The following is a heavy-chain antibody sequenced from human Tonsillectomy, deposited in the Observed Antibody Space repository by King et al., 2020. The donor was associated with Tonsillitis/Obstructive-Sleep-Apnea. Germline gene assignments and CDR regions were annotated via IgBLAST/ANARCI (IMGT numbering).Heavy chain of an antibody. CDR1: GFTFSDYA. Sequence: VQLVESGGGLKQPGGSLRLSCSASGFTFSDYAMSWVRQAPGKGLEWVAGIRGDGGTSYIADSVEGRSSMSRDNPKNTLYLHMVSLRAEDTAVYYCAKGDYDSSGNYFDSWGQGTLVTVSS. V-gene: IGHV3-23*04. D-gene: IGHD3-22*01. CDR2: IRGDGGTS. CDR3: AKGDYDSSGNYFDS. J-gene: IGHJ4*02.